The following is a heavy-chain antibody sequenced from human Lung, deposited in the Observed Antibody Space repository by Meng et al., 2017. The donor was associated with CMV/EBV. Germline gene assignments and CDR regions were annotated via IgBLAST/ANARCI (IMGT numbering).Heavy chain of an antibody. J-gene: IGHJ4*02. Sequence: GGSLRLXXAASGFMFRGYPMTWVRQAPGRGLEWVALIRTRGYGATTEYAASVKGRFTVSRDDSNSIVYLQMNSLKTEDTAVYFCSSPTTLSRSVDFWGQGTLVXVSS. V-gene: IGHV3-49*04. D-gene: IGHD4-11*01. CDR1: GFMFRGYP. CDR3: SSPTTLSRSVDF. CDR2: IRTRGYGATT.